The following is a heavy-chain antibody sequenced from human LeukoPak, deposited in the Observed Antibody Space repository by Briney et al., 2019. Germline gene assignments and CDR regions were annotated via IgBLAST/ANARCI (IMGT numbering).Heavy chain of an antibody. D-gene: IGHD3-22*01. CDR1: GVSISSGGYS. J-gene: IGHJ4*02. Sequence: SETLSLTCAVSGVSISSGGYSWSWIRQPPGKGLEWIGYIYHSGSTYYNPSLKSRVTISVDMSKNQFSLKLSSVTAADTAVYYCARVYDSSGYIDYWGQGTLVTVSS. V-gene: IGHV4-30-2*01. CDR2: IYHSGST. CDR3: ARVYDSSGYIDY.